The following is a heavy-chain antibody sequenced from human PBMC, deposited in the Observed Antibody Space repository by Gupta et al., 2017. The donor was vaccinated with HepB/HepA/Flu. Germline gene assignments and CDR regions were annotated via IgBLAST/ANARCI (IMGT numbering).Heavy chain of an antibody. D-gene: IGHD1-26*01. CDR2: INPIGDGT. V-gene: IGHV1-46*01. CDR1: QDTFPSHY. Sequence: QVQLVQSGPEVKPPGASVKISCKASQDTFPSHYIHWLRQAPGQGLEWLGVINPIGDGTNYAQKFRGRVTLTRDTSTSSFYMEFTSLRSEDTAVYYCARGRVPTTKSGWLDPWGQGTLVTVSS. J-gene: IGHJ5*02. CDR3: ARGRVPTTKSGWLDP.